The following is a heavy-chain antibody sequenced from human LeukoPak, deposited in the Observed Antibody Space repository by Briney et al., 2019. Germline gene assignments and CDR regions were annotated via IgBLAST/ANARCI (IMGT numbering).Heavy chain of an antibody. CDR1: GESISGFY. D-gene: IGHD1-7*01. V-gene: IGHV4-59*12. Sequence: PSETLSLTCTVSGESISGFYWTWIRQPPGKGLEWIGYIYYSGSTNYNPSLKSRVTISVDTSKNQFSLKLSSVTAADTAVYYCARGRYNWNYRGAFDIWGQGTMVTVSS. J-gene: IGHJ3*02. CDR2: IYYSGST. CDR3: ARGRYNWNYRGAFDI.